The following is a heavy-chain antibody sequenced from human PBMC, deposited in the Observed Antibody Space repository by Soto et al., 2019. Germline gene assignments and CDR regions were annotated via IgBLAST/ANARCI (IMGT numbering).Heavy chain of an antibody. CDR2: VNFSGST. CDR3: ASLQFYDFWSGSDPMYV. CDR1: GGSVSSGSYQ. V-gene: IGHV4-61*01. Sequence: QVQLQESGPGLVKPSETLSLTCTVSGGSVSSGSYQWSWIRQSPGKGLEWIGYVNFSGSTKYNPSLKSRVTISVDTSKNQFSLKLTSVTAADTALYFCASLQFYDFWSGSDPMYVWGQGTTVTVSS. J-gene: IGHJ6*02. D-gene: IGHD3-3*01.